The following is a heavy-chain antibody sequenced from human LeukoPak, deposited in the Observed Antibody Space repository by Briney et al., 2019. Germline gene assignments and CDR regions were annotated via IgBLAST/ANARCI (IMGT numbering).Heavy chain of an antibody. J-gene: IGHJ4*02. V-gene: IGHV4-59*08. CDR3: ARGYYYDSSGYYPFDY. Sequence: SETLSLTCTVSGGSISSYYWSWIRQPPGKGLEWIGYIYYSGSTNYNPSLKSRVTISLDTSKNQISLKLSSVTAADTAVYYCARGYYYDSSGYYPFDYWGQGTLVTVSS. CDR1: GGSISSYY. CDR2: IYYSGST. D-gene: IGHD3-22*01.